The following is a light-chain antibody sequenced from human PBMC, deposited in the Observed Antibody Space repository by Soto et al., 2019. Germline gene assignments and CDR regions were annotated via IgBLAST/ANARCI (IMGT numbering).Light chain of an antibody. J-gene: IGLJ2*01. V-gene: IGLV2-14*01. CDR3: SSYTSSPV. Sequence: QSVLTQPASVSGSPGQSITISFTGTSSDVGGYNYVSWYQQHPGKAPKLMIYDVSNRPSGVSNRFSGSKSGNTASLTISGLQAEDEADYYCSSYTSSPVFGGGTKLTVL. CDR2: DVS. CDR1: SSDVGGYNY.